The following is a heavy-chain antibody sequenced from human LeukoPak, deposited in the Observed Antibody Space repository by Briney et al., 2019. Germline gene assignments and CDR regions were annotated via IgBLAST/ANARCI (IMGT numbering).Heavy chain of an antibody. CDR3: AKDQSSGTYYDY. CDR1: GFTFRNYA. V-gene: IGHV3-23*01. CDR2: ISGSGGST. J-gene: IGHJ4*02. Sequence: PGGSLRLSCAASGFTFRNYAMSWVRQAPGKGLEWVSVISGSGGSTHYSGSVKGRFTISRDNSKNTLYLQMNSLTAEDTALYFCAKDQSSGTYYDYWGQGTLVTVSS. D-gene: IGHD1-26*01.